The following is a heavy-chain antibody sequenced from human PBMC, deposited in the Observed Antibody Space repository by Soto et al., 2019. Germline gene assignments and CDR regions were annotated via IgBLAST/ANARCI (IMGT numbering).Heavy chain of an antibody. CDR1: GYTFTGYY. J-gene: IGHJ4*02. CDR3: ARAPAMKRYSYGYYVY. CDR2: INPNSGGT. Sequence: ASVKVSCKASGYTFTGYYMHWVRQAPGQGLEWMGWINPNSGGTNYAQKFQGRVTMTRDTSISTAYMELSRLRSDDTAVYYCARAPAMKRYSYGYYVYWGQGTLVTVSS. V-gene: IGHV1-2*02. D-gene: IGHD5-18*01.